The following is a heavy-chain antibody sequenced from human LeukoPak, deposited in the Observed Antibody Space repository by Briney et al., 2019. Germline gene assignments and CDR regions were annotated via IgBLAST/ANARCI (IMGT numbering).Heavy chain of an antibody. CDR3: ARGSFYDFWSGRISYDY. Sequence: ASVKVSCKASGYTFTSYDINWVRQATGQGLEWMGWMYPNSGNTGYAQKFQGRVTMTRNTSISTAYMELSSLRSEDTAVYYCARGSFYDFWSGRISYDYWGQGTLVTVSS. J-gene: IGHJ4*02. V-gene: IGHV1-8*01. CDR1: GYTFTSYD. CDR2: MYPNSGNT. D-gene: IGHD3-3*01.